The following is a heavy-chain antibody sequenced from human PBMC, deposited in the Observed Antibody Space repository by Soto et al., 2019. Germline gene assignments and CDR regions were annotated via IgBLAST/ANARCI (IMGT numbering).Heavy chain of an antibody. D-gene: IGHD3-22*01. Sequence: SVKVSCKASGGTFSSYAISWVRQAPGQGLEWMGGIIPIFGTANYAQKFQGRVTITADESTSTAYMELSSLRSEDTAVYYCARYYYDSSGYRGAFDYWGQGTLVTVSS. J-gene: IGHJ4*02. V-gene: IGHV1-69*13. CDR2: IIPIFGTA. CDR1: GGTFSSYA. CDR3: ARYYYDSSGYRGAFDY.